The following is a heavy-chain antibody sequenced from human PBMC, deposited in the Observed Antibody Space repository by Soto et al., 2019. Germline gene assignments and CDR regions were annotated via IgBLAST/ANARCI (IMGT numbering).Heavy chain of an antibody. Sequence: EVQLLESGGGLVLPGASLRLSCAGSGFNPTTTPLSWVRQAPGKVLEWVTTISGTASRIYYVDSVKGRFFISRDNSKNTVTLQMNNLTVDDTAVYFCATSFRYFDNWGQGTRVSVSS. D-gene: IGHD3-9*01. J-gene: IGHJ4*02. CDR3: ATSFRYFDN. CDR1: GFNPTTTP. V-gene: IGHV3-23*01. CDR2: ISGTASRI.